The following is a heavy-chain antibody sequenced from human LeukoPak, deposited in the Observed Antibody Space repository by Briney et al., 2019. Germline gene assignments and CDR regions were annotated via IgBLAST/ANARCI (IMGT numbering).Heavy chain of an antibody. CDR2: IIPIFGTT. CDR3: AKAHYGDYGGETIDY. V-gene: IGHV1-69*13. J-gene: IGHJ4*02. D-gene: IGHD4-17*01. Sequence: SVKVSCKASGGTFSGYAISWVRQAPGQGLEWMGGIIPIFGTTNYAQKFQGRVTITADESTSTAYMELSSLRSEDTAVYYCAKAHYGDYGGETIDYWGQGTLVTVSS. CDR1: GGTFSGYA.